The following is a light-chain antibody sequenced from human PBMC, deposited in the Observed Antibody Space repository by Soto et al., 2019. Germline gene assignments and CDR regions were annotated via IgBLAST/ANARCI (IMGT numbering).Light chain of an antibody. CDR1: SSDVGTYNY. Sequence: QSPLTQPRSVSGSPGQSVTISCTGTSSDVGTYNYVSWYQQHPGKAPKLMIYDVSQLPSGVPDRFSGSKSGNTASLTISGLQAEDESDYYCGSSAGSYTPVFGGGTKLTVL. CDR2: DVS. CDR3: GSSAGSYTPV. V-gene: IGLV2-11*01. J-gene: IGLJ2*01.